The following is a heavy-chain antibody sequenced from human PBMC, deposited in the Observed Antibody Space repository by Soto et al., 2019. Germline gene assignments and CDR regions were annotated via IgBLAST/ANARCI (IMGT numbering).Heavy chain of an antibody. V-gene: IGHV3-15*01. D-gene: IGHD2-21*02. CDR2: IKSKTDGGTT. CDR3: TTKTLMAKLLNYFDY. Sequence: PGGSLRLSCAASGFTFSNAWMSWVRQAPGKGLEWVGRIKSKTDGGTTDYAAPVKGRFTISRDDSKNTLYLQMNSLKTEDTAVYYCTTKTLMAKLLNYFDYWGQGTLVTVSS. J-gene: IGHJ4*02. CDR1: GFTFSNAW.